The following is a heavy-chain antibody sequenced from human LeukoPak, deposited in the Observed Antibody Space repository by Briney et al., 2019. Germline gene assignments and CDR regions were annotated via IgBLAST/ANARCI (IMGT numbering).Heavy chain of an antibody. D-gene: IGHD3-10*01. CDR1: GFTFSSYS. CDR2: ISSSSSYI. CDR3: ASLRRGDYYYGMDV. J-gene: IGHJ6*02. Sequence: PGGSLRLSCAASGFTFSSYSMNWVRQAPGKGLEWVSSISSSSSYIYYADSVKGRFTISRDSAKNTLYLQMNSLRAEDTAVYYCASLRRGDYYYGMDVWGQGTTVTVSS. V-gene: IGHV3-21*01.